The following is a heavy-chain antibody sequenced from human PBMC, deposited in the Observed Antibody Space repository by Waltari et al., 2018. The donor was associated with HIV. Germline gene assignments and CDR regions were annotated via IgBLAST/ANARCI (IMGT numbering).Heavy chain of an antibody. D-gene: IGHD3-10*01. Sequence: QIQLVQSGTEVKKTGASVQISCKTSAYTFSSYAMHWVRQVPGQRLEWMGWISAGDGYTKYSQKFQGGAIFTKDTSATTAYMELRNLRSEDTALYYCARFAGGDLDYWGQGTLVTVSS. CDR3: ARFAGGDLDY. CDR1: AYTFSSYA. CDR2: ISAGDGYT. V-gene: IGHV1-3*01. J-gene: IGHJ4*02.